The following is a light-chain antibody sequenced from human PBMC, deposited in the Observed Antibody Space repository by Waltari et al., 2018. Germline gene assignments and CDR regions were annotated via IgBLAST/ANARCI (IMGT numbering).Light chain of an antibody. Sequence: QAGLTQPPPVSKGLRQTATLTCTGNRNNVSNQGAACLQQHQGHPPKLLSYSNNNRPSGISERFSASRSGNTASLTITGLQPEDEADYYCSAWDSSLSAWVFGGGTKLTVL. V-gene: IGLV10-54*04. CDR3: SAWDSSLSAWV. CDR1: RNNVSNQG. CDR2: SNN. J-gene: IGLJ3*02.